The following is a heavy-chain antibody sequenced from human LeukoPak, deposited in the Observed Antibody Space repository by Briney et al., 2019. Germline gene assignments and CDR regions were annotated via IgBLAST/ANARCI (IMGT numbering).Heavy chain of an antibody. Sequence: PGGSLRLSCSASGFSFSDSYMSWFRLSPEKGLEWIAYITSSGTTTDYGDSVKGRFTISRDNANNSLYLQMNSLRHEDTAVYYCARDPDYGDPSWGQGTLVTVSS. J-gene: IGHJ5*02. CDR3: ARDPDYGDPS. V-gene: IGHV3-11*01. D-gene: IGHD4/OR15-4a*01. CDR1: GFSFSDSY. CDR2: ITSSGTTT.